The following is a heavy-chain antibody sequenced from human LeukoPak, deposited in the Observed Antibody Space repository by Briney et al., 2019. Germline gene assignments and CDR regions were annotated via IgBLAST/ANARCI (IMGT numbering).Heavy chain of an antibody. CDR2: TSYDGSNK. J-gene: IGHJ4*02. CDR3: AKEEQYSYAI. D-gene: IGHD5-18*01. V-gene: IGHV3-30*18. Sequence: GRSLRLSCAASGFTFSSYGMHWVRQAPGKGLEGVAVTSYDGSNKYYAYSVKGRFTISRDNSTNTLYLKMNSLRAEDTAVYDCAKEEQYSYAIWGQGTLVTVSS. CDR1: GFTFSSYG.